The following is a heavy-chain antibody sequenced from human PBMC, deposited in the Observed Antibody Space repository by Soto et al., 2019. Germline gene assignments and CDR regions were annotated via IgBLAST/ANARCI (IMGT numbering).Heavy chain of an antibody. D-gene: IGHD3-22*01. Sequence: QVQLVESGGGVVQPGRFLRLSCAASGFTFSNYAMHWVRQAPGKGLEWVAVISYDGSNKYYADSVKGRFTISRDNSKNTLYLQMNSLRAEDTAVYYCARDRSSSFWGLLPKLDAIDIWGQGTMVTVSS. CDR3: ARDRSSSFWGLLPKLDAIDI. CDR2: ISYDGSNK. V-gene: IGHV3-30-3*01. J-gene: IGHJ3*02. CDR1: GFTFSNYA.